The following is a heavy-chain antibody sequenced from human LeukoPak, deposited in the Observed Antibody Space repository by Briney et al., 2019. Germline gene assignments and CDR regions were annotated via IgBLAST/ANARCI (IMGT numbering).Heavy chain of an antibody. Sequence: SETLSLTCTVSGYSISSGYYWGWIRQPPGKGLEWIGSFYDSGNTYYNPSLKSRVTISVDTSKNQFSLKVRSVTAADTAVYYCARDLYSGFDPWGQGTLVTVSS. D-gene: IGHD2-21*01. CDR3: ARDLYSGFDP. J-gene: IGHJ5*02. V-gene: IGHV4-38-2*02. CDR1: GYSISSGYY. CDR2: FYDSGNT.